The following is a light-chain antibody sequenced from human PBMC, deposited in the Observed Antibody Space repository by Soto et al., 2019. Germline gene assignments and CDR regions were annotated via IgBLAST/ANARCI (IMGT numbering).Light chain of an antibody. CDR3: QQYCTSPIT. V-gene: IGKV3-20*01. CDR2: GAS. J-gene: IGKJ5*01. Sequence: ENVLTQSPGTLSLSPGERTTLSCRASQTVSSYLTWYQQRPGQAPRLLIYGASKRAAGIPDRFSGSGSGTDFTLTISRLEPKDFALYYCQQYCTSPITFGQGTRLEIK. CDR1: QTVSSY.